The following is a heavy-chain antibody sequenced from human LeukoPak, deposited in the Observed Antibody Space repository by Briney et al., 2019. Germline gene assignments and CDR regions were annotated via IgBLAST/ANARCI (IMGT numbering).Heavy chain of an antibody. CDR3: AVYNYYDSSGYYGPYFDY. CDR2: IYYSGST. J-gene: IGHJ4*02. Sequence: SETLSLTCTVSGYSISSSYYWGWIRQPPGKGLEWIGSIYYSGSTYYNPSLKSRVTISVDTSKNQFSLRLSSVTAADTAVYYCAVYNYYDSSGYYGPYFDYWGQGTLVTVSS. CDR1: GYSISSSYY. V-gene: IGHV4-38-2*02. D-gene: IGHD3-22*01.